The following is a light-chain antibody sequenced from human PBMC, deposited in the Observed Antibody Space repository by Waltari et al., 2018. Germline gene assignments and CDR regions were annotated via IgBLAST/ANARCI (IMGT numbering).Light chain of an antibody. CDR1: QSISTC. V-gene: IGKV1-39*01. CDR2: AAS. Sequence: DIQMTQSPSSLSASVGDRVTVTCRASQSISTCLSWYQHKPGKAPKLLIYAASILQSGVPSRFNGSGSGTEFTLTISSLQPEDSAIYYCQQSLSTPLFGPGTKVEIK. CDR3: QQSLSTPL. J-gene: IGKJ3*01.